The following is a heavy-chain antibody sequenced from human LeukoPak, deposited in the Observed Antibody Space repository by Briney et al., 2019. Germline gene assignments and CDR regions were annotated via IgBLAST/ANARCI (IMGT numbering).Heavy chain of an antibody. Sequence: GGPLRLSCAASGFTFSSYAMSWVRQAPGKGLEWVSGVTGNAANTYYADSVKGRFAISRDNSQNTVYLQMNSLRVEDTAIYYCTKRYVNSNYWQSLGEWGQGTLVTVSS. V-gene: IGHV3-23*01. CDR3: TKRYVNSNYWQSLGE. D-gene: IGHD2/OR15-2a*01. CDR2: VTGNAANT. J-gene: IGHJ1*01. CDR1: GFTFSSYA.